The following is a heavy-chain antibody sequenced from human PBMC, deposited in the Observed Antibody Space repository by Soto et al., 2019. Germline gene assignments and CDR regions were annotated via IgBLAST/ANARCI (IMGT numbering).Heavy chain of an antibody. D-gene: IGHD4-17*01. CDR3: ARAREGDDYGDYVGWFDP. Sequence: GGSLRLSCAASGFTFSSYSMNWVRQAPGKGLEWVSYISSSSSTIYYADSVKGRFTISRDNAKNSLYLQMNSLRAEDTAVYYCARAREGDDYGDYVGWFDPWGQGTLVTVSS. CDR1: GFTFSSYS. CDR2: ISSSSSTI. V-gene: IGHV3-48*01. J-gene: IGHJ5*02.